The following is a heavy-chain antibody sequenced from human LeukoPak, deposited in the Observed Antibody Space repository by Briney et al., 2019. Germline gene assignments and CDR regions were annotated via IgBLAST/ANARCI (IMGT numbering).Heavy chain of an antibody. V-gene: IGHV4-59*01. Sequence: SETLSLTCTVSGGSISSYYWSWIRQPPGKGLEWIGYIYYSGSTNYNPSLKSRVTISVDTSKNQFSLKLSSVTAADTAVYYCARGVYYDYVWGSYRPYYFDYWGQRTLVTVSS. CDR3: ARGVYYDYVWGSYRPYYFDY. CDR1: GGSISSYY. CDR2: IYYSGST. J-gene: IGHJ4*02. D-gene: IGHD3-16*02.